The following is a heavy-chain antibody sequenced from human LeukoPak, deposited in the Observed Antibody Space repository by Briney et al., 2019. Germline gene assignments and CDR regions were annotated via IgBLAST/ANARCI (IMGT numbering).Heavy chain of an antibody. V-gene: IGHV4-59*08. CDR3: ARGYFDWFPNWFDP. J-gene: IGHJ5*02. CDR1: GGSISSYY. D-gene: IGHD3-9*01. Sequence: PSETLSLTCTVSGGSISSYYWSWIRQPPGKGLEWIGYIYYSGSTNYNPSLKSRVTISVDTSKNQFSLKLSSATAADTAVYYCARGYFDWFPNWFDPWGQGTLVTVSS. CDR2: IYYSGST.